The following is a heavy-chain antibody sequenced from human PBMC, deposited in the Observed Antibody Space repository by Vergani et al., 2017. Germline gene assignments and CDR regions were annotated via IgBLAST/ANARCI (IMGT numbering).Heavy chain of an antibody. V-gene: IGHV4-31*03. D-gene: IGHD5-24*01. CDR3: AREGDGYNYPPSRGMDV. CDR2: IYYSGST. CDR1: GGSISSGGYY. Sequence: QVQLQESGPGLVKPSQTLSLTCTVSGGSISSGGYYWSWIRQHPGKGLEWIGYIYYSGSTNYNPSLKSRVTISVDTSKNQFSLKLSSVTAADTAVYYCAREGDGYNYPPSRGMDVWGQGTTVTVSS. J-gene: IGHJ6*02.